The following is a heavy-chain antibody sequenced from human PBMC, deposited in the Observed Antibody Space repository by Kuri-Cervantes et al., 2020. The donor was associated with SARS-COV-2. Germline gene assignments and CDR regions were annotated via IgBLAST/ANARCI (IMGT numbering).Heavy chain of an antibody. J-gene: IGHJ5*02. CDR2: IYYSGST. V-gene: IGHV4-39*07. D-gene: IGHD6-6*01. CDR1: GGSISSSSYY. CDR3: ARDASVVGFSSSPPLP. Sequence: SETLSLTCTVSGGSISSSSYYWGWIRQPPGKGLEWIGSIYYSGSTYYNPSLKSRVTISVDTSKNQFSLKLSSVTAADTAVYYCARDASVVGFSSSPPLPWGQGTLVTVSS.